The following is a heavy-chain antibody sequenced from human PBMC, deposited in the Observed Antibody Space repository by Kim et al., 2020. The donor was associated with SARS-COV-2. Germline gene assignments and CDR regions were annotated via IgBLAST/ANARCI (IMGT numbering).Heavy chain of an antibody. V-gene: IGHV3-21*01. CDR2: ISRRSTYI. Sequence: GGSLRLSCAASGFTFSSYSMNWVRQAPGKGLEWVSSISRRSTYIYYADSLKGRFTISRDNAKNSLHLQMNSLRAEDTAVYYCARSDTAQIAVAGTDDAFDIWGQGTMVTVSS. J-gene: IGHJ3*02. CDR1: GFTFSSYS. CDR3: ARSDTAQIAVAGTDDAFDI. D-gene: IGHD6-19*01.